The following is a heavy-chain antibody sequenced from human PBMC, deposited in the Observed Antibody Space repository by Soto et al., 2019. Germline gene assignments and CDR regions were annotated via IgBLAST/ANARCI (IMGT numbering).Heavy chain of an antibody. Sequence: QVQLQESGPGLVKPSETLSLTCTVSGGSISSYYWSWIRQPAGKGLEWIGRIYTSGGTNYNPSLKSRVTMSVDTSKNQFSLKLSSVTAADTAVYYCARDRITMVRGVIPHDYYYYGMDVWGQGTTVTVSS. D-gene: IGHD3-10*01. CDR1: GGSISSYY. CDR3: ARDRITMVRGVIPHDYYYYGMDV. V-gene: IGHV4-4*07. CDR2: IYTSGGT. J-gene: IGHJ6*02.